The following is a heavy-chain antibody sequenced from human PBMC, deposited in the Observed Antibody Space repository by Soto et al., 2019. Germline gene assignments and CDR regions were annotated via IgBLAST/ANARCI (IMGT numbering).Heavy chain of an antibody. D-gene: IGHD3-22*01. CDR3: VRRGAYDSSGYSYGLDY. CDR2: IYYSGST. Sequence: QVQLQESGPGLVKPSQTLSLTCTVSGGSISSGDYYWSWIRQPPGKGLEWIGYIYYSGSTYYNPSLKSRVTISVDTSKNQFSLKLSSVTAADTAVYYCVRRGAYDSSGYSYGLDYWGQGTLVTVSS. J-gene: IGHJ4*02. CDR1: GGSISSGDYY. V-gene: IGHV4-30-4*01.